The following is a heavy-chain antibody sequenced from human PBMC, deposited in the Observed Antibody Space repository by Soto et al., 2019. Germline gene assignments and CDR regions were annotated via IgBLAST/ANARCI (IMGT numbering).Heavy chain of an antibody. D-gene: IGHD5-18*01. V-gene: IGHV2-5*05. CDR1: GFSLSTSGVG. CDR3: ANSGVDTAMVQFDY. Sequence: KESGPTLVKPTQTLTLTCTFSGFSLSTSGVGVGWIGPPQGKALEGLDLIYWADDKRYGPSLKSRLTITKDTSKNQLVLTMTNMDPVDTATYVSANSGVDTAMVQFDYWGQGTLVTVSS. CDR2: IYWADDK. J-gene: IGHJ4*02.